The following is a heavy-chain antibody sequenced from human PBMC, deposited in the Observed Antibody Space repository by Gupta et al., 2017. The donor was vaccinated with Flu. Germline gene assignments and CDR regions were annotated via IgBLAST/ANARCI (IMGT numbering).Heavy chain of an antibody. CDR2: IIPIFGTA. V-gene: IGHV1-69*01. Sequence: VRQAPGQGLEWMGGIIPIFGTANYAQKFQGRVTITADESTSTAYMELSSLRSEDTAVYYCASVKGRGYCTNGVCYRNGMDVWGQGTTVTVSS. J-gene: IGHJ6*02. CDR3: ASVKGRGYCTNGVCYRNGMDV. D-gene: IGHD2-8*01.